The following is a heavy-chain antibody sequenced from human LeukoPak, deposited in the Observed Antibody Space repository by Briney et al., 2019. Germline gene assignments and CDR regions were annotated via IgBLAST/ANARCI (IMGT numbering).Heavy chain of an antibody. CDR2: ISYDGSNK. D-gene: IGHD6-13*01. CDR1: GFTFSSYA. Sequence: PGGSLRLSCAASGFTFSSYAMHWVRQAPGKGLEWVAVISYDGSNKYYADSVKGRFTISRDNSKNTLYLQMNSLRAEDTAVYYCAKDLMGYSSSWYEFDYWGQGTLVTASS. CDR3: AKDLMGYSSSWYEFDY. V-gene: IGHV3-30*04. J-gene: IGHJ4*02.